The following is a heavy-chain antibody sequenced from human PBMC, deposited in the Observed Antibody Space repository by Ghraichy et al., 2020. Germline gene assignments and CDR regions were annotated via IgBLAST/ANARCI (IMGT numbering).Heavy chain of an antibody. CDR1: GGSISSSNHY. V-gene: IGHV4-39*07. Sequence: SETLSLTCTVSGGSISSSNHYWGWIRQPPGKGLEWIGTVYYSGRTYSNPSLRSRVTISVDTSKSQFSLKLSSVTAADTALYYCARVKDFWSGPSKDWGQGTQVTVSS. CDR3: ARVKDFWSGPSKD. CDR2: VYYSGRT. J-gene: IGHJ4*02. D-gene: IGHD3-3*01.